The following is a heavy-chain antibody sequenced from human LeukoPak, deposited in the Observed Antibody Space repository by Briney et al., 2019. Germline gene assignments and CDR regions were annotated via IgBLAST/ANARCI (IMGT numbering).Heavy chain of an antibody. CDR1: GGSISSSSYY. D-gene: IGHD5-18*01. CDR3: ARDFVNRNYGYFY. CDR2: IDYSGST. V-gene: IGHV4-39*07. Sequence: SETLSLTCTVSGGSISSSSYYWGWIRQSPAKGLEWIGSIDYSGSTYYNPSLKSRITISLDTSKNQFSLKLSSVTAADTAVYYCARDFVNRNYGYFYWGQGTLVTVSS. J-gene: IGHJ4*02.